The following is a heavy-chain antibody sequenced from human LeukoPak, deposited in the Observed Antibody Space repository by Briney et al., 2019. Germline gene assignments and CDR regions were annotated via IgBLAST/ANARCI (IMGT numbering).Heavy chain of an antibody. V-gene: IGHV3-66*01. CDR3: ARDQWPVGWFDP. CDR1: GFTVSSNY. D-gene: IGHD6-19*01. CDR2: IYSGGST. Sequence: GGSLRLSCAASGFTVSSNYMSWVRQAPGKGLEWVSVIYSGGSTYYADSVKGRFTISRDNSKNTLYLQMNSLRAEDTAVYYCARDQWPVGWFDPWGQGTLVTVSS. J-gene: IGHJ5*02.